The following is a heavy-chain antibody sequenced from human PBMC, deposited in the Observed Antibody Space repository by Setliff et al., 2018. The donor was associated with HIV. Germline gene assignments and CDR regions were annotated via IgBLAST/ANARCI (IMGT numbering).Heavy chain of an antibody. V-gene: IGHV3-13*01. J-gene: IGHJ4*02. CDR3: ARSRRYYFDY. CDR1: GFAFSDYD. CDR2: IGTGGDT. Sequence: PGGSLRLSCATSGFAFSDYDFHRVRQVTGEGLEWVSAIGTGGDTYYADSVKGRFTISRENAKNSLYLQMNSLRPGDTAVYYCARSRRYYFDYWGQGTLVTVSS.